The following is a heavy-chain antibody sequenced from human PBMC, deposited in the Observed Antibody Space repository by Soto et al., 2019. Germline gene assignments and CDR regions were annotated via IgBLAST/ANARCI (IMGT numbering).Heavy chain of an antibody. V-gene: IGHV1-18*04. Sequence: ASVKVCCKASGYTFTCYGLCWVRQAHGQGLEWMGWISAYNGNTNYAQKLQGRVTMTTDTSTSTAYMELRSLRSDDTAVYYCSRVVPSSYNWNYELKIDYGGQGTLATVSS. CDR2: ISAYNGNT. CDR1: GYTFTCYG. D-gene: IGHD1-7*01. J-gene: IGHJ4*02. CDR3: SRVVPSSYNWNYELKIDY.